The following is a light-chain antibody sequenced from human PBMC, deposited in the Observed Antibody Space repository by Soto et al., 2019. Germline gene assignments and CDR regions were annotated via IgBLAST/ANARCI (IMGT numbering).Light chain of an antibody. J-gene: IGKJ4*01. CDR1: QDISNY. Sequence: DIQLTHSPSSLSASVGDRVTITCQASQDISNYLNWYQKKPGKAPRLLIYDASNLEAGVPSRFSGSGSGTDFTFTISSLQPEDIATYYCQQYHNLLLTFGGGTKLEIK. V-gene: IGKV1-33*01. CDR2: DAS. CDR3: QQYHNLLLT.